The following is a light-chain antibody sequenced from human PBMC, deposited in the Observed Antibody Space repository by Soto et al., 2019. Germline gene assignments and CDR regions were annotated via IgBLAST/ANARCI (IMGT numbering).Light chain of an antibody. CDR1: SSDVGGYNS. CDR3: SSYTSSSTLV. V-gene: IGLV2-14*01. Sequence: QPVLTQPASVSGSPGPSITISCTGTSSDVGGYNSVSWYQQHPGKAPKLMIYEVSNRPSGLSNRFSGSKSGNTASLTISGLQAEDEADYYCSSYTSSSTLVFGTGTKVTVL. J-gene: IGLJ1*01. CDR2: EVS.